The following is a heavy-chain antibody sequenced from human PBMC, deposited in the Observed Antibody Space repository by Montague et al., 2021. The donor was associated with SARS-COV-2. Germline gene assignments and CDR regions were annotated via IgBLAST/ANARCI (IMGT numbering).Heavy chain of an antibody. CDR1: GFTFSSYS. Sequence: SLRLSCAASGFTFSSYSMSWVRQAPGKGLERVSSISSSSSYIYYADSVKGRFTISRDNAENSLYLQMNSLRAEDTAVYYCARDQVPDYYYYYHGMDVWGQGTTVTVSS. CDR3: ARDQVPDYYYYYHGMDV. CDR2: ISSSSSYI. J-gene: IGHJ6*02. V-gene: IGHV3-21*01.